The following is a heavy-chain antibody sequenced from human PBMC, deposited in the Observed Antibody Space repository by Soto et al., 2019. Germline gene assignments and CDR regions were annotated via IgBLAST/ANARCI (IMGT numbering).Heavy chain of an antibody. J-gene: IGHJ6*02. Sequence: QVQLVQSGAEVKKPGASVKVSCKASGYTFTNYYIHWLRQAPGQGLEWMGVINPSGGTTNAQKFQGRVTMTSDTSNSTAYMKLISLRSEDTAVYYCARAFTSYYGMDVWGPGTTVTVSS. CDR2: INPSGGT. V-gene: IGHV1-46*01. CDR3: ARAFTSYYGMDV. D-gene: IGHD3-10*01. CDR1: GYTFTNYY.